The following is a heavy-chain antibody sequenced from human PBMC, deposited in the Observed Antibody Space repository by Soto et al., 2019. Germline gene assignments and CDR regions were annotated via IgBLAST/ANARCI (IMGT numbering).Heavy chain of an antibody. CDR2: IDPSSGSA. CDR3: ARGIDLPYYYYGLDV. Sequence: QVQLVQSGAEVKKPGASVKVSCKASGYSFTTYYIHWVRQAPGQGLEWVGIIDPSSGSAGYAQKVQVSVTMTRDTPTSTFYRELSSLRSEDTAVYYCARGIDLPYYYYGLDVWGQGTTVTVSS. CDR1: GYSFTTYY. J-gene: IGHJ6*02. V-gene: IGHV1-46*03.